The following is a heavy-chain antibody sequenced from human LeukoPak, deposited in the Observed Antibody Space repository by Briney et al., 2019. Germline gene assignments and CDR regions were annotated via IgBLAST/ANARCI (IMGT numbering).Heavy chain of an antibody. D-gene: IGHD3-3*01. CDR2: INPNSGGT. Sequence: ASVKVSCKASGYTFTGYYMHWVRQAPGQGLEWMGWINPNSGGTNYAQKFQGRVTMTRDTSISTAYMELSRLRSDDTAVYYCARCQYYDFWSGAFDYWGQGTLVTVSS. CDR1: GYTFTGYY. J-gene: IGHJ4*02. V-gene: IGHV1-2*02. CDR3: ARCQYYDFWSGAFDY.